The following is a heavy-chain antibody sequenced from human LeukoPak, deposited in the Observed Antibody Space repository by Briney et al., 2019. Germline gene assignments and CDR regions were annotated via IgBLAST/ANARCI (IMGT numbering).Heavy chain of an antibody. CDR2: ISYDGSNK. D-gene: IGHD5-18*01. J-gene: IGHJ4*02. CDR3: ARDDRYGYGYYY. Sequence: PGRSLRLSCAASGFTFSSYAMHWVRQAPGKGLEWVAVISYDGSNKYYADSVKGRFTISRDNSKNTLYLQMNSLRAEDTAVYYCARDDRYGYGYYYWGQGTLVTVSS. CDR1: GFTFSSYA. V-gene: IGHV3-30-3*01.